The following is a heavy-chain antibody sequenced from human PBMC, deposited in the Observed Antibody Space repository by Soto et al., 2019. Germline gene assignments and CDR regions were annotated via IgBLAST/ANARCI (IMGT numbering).Heavy chain of an antibody. CDR1: GFGFSSHG. Sequence: QVQLVESGGGVVQPGRSLRLSCAASGFGFSSHGMHWVRQAPGKGLEWVAIISYDGSNKYYADSVKGRFTVSRDNSKNTLYLQVNSLRAEDTAVYYCAKGAAVRIDFWGQGTLVTVSS. J-gene: IGHJ4*02. CDR2: ISYDGSNK. CDR3: AKGAAVRIDF. V-gene: IGHV3-30*18. D-gene: IGHD6-13*01.